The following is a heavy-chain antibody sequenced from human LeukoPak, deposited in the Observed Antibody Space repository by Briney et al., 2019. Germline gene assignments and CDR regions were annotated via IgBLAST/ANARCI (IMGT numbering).Heavy chain of an antibody. D-gene: IGHD5-12*01. CDR2: ISGGGGST. CDR3: ARDQRGYDLYF. V-gene: IGHV3-23*01. CDR1: GFTFTSYA. Sequence: GGSLRLSCAASGFTFTSYAMSWVRQAPGKGLEWVSAISGGGGSTYYADSVKGRFTISRDNAKNTLYLQMNSLRAEDTAVYYCARDQRGYDLYFWGQGTLVIVSS. J-gene: IGHJ4*02.